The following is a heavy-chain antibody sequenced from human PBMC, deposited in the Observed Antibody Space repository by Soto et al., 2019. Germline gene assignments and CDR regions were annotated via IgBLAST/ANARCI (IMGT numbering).Heavy chain of an antibody. CDR3: ARVLAGYYYYYMDV. D-gene: IGHD3-10*01. J-gene: IGHJ6*03. CDR2: INAGNGNT. CDR1: GYTFTSYA. Sequence: ASVKVSCKASGYTFTSYAMHWVRQAPGQRLEWMGWINAGNGNTKYSQKFQGRVTITRNTSASTAYMELSSLRSEDTAVYYCARVLAGYYYYYMDVWGKRTKVTVSS. V-gene: IGHV1-3*01.